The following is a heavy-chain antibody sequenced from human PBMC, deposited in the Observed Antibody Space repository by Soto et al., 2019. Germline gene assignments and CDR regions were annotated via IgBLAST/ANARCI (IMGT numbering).Heavy chain of an antibody. Sequence: EVQLVESGGGLVQPGGSLRLSCAASGFTFSNYWMVWVRQAPEKGPEWVATIKHDGSEKYYVDSVKGRFTISRDNTKNSLYLQMNSLRAADTALYYCARETSADSFWGQGTLVTVSS. CDR1: GFTFSNYW. CDR2: IKHDGSEK. D-gene: IGHD2-21*01. J-gene: IGHJ4*02. V-gene: IGHV3-7*01. CDR3: ARETSADSF.